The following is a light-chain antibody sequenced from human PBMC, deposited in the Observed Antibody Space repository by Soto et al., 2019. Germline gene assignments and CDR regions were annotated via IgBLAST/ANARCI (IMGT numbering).Light chain of an antibody. CDR3: QQSYDTPFT. J-gene: IGKJ3*01. CDR2: AVS. V-gene: IGKV1-39*01. Sequence: DIQMTQSPSSLSASVGDRVTITCRASQTVSRFLNWYQHKPGKAPKLLMYAVSTLQSGVPSRFSGSGSGTDFTLTISSLQPEDFATYFCQQSYDTPFTFGPGTKVDIK. CDR1: QTVSRF.